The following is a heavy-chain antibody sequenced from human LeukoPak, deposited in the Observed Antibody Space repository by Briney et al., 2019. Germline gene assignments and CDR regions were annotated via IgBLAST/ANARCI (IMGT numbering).Heavy chain of an antibody. Sequence: SETLSLTCTVSGGSISSSSHYWGWIRQPPGKGLEWIGSIYYSGSTYYNPSLKSRVTISVDTSKNQFSLKLSSVTAADTAVYYCARTTADWFDPWGQGTLVTVSS. CDR2: IYYSGST. J-gene: IGHJ5*02. CDR1: GGSISSSSHY. D-gene: IGHD1-1*01. CDR3: ARTTADWFDP. V-gene: IGHV4-39*07.